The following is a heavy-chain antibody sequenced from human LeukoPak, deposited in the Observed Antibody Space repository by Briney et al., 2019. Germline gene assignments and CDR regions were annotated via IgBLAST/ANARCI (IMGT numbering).Heavy chain of an antibody. CDR2: IYSSGST. J-gene: IGHJ4*02. CDR3: ARGPYCGGDCYFDY. Sequence: SETLSLTCTVSGGSISSYYWSWIRQPAGKGLEWIGRIYSSGSTNYNPSLRNRVTVSVDTSKNQFSLKLSSVTAADTAVYYCARGPYCGGDCYFDYWGQGTLLVTVSS. D-gene: IGHD2-21*01. CDR1: GGSISSYY. V-gene: IGHV4-4*07.